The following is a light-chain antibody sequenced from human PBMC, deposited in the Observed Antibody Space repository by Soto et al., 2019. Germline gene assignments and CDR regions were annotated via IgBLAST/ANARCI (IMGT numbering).Light chain of an antibody. V-gene: IGKV3-20*01. CDR3: QQYGSWK. CDR2: GAF. J-gene: IGKJ1*01. Sequence: ELVLTQSPGTLSVSPGERATLSCRASQSISSNYVAWYQQKPVQAPSLLIYGAFSRDTGIPDRFSSSVSGTDSTLTTSRLEPEDSAIYDGQQYGSWKFGQGTKVEIK. CDR1: QSISSNY.